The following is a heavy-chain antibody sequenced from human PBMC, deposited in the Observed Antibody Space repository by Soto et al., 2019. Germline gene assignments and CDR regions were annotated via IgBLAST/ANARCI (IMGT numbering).Heavy chain of an antibody. Sequence: PGESLKISCMGSGYKVSTWHNFTSYWIAWVRQMPGKGLELMGIIYPGDSDTRYSPSFQGQVTISADKSISTAYLQWSSLKASDTAMYYCARTAAAGKYYYGMDVWGQGTTVTVSS. D-gene: IGHD6-13*01. CDR2: IYPGDSDT. CDR3: ARTAAAGKYYYGMDV. J-gene: IGHJ6*02. V-gene: IGHV5-51*01. CDR1: GYKVSTWHNFTSYW.